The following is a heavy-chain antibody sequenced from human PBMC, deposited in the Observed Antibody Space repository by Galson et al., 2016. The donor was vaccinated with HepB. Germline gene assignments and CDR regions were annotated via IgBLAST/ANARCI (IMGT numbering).Heavy chain of an antibody. Sequence: SETLSLTCTVSGGSISRSSYYWGWIRQPAGKGLEWIGSIYYSGSTYYNPSLGGRVTISVETSKNQFSLKLSSVTAADTAVYYCAKTRGPGYYDSSGYYYPPAAFDIWGQGIKVTVSS. D-gene: IGHD3-22*01. J-gene: IGHJ3*02. CDR1: GGSISRSSYY. V-gene: IGHV4-39*01. CDR3: AKTRGPGYYDSSGYYYPPAAFDI. CDR2: IYYSGST.